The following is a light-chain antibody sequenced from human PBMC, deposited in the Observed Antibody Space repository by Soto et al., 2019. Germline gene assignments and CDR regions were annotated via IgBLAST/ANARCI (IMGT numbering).Light chain of an antibody. CDR2: GAS. J-gene: IGKJ1*01. Sequence: EIVMTQSPATLSVSPGERATLSCRASQSVGSNLAWYQQNPGQAPRLLIYGASTRATGIPARFSGSGSGTEFTRTICRLQSEEFAIYFCQQYNNWPPDRTFGQGTKVEIK. V-gene: IGKV3-15*01. CDR3: QQYNNWPPDRT. CDR1: QSVGSN.